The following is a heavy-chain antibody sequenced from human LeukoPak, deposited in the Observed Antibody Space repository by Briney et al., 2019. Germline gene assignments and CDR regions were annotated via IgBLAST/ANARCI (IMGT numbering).Heavy chain of an antibody. CDR3: ATGDYYDSSGIFDY. D-gene: IGHD3-22*01. J-gene: IGHJ4*02. V-gene: IGHV3-23*01. CDR2: ISGSDGTT. CDR1: GFTFSSYV. Sequence: GGSLRLSCAASGFTFSSYVMSWVRQAPGKGLEWVSGISGSDGTTYYADSVKGRFTISRDNSKNTLYLQMNSLRAEDTAVYYCATGDYYDSSGIFDYWGQGTLVTVSS.